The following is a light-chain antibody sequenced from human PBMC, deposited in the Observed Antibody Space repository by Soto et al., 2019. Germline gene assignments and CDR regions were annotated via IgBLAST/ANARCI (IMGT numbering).Light chain of an antibody. CDR1: QSVLYSSKNKNY. J-gene: IGKJ2*01. Sequence: IVMTQSPDSLAVSLGERATINCKSSQSVLYSSKNKNYLAWYQQRPGQPPKLLIYWASARESGVPDRFSGGGSGTDFTLTISSLQAEDVAVYSCQQYYSSPYTFGQGTKLEIK. V-gene: IGKV4-1*01. CDR3: QQYYSSPYT. CDR2: WAS.